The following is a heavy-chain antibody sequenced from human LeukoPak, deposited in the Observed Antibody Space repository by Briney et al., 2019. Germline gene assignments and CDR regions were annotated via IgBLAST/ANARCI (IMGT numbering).Heavy chain of an antibody. CDR1: GGFINDYY. D-gene: IGHD3-9*01. V-gene: IGHV4-59*08. J-gene: IGHJ4*02. CDR2: VYYSGSI. CDR3: ARGYVLRYFDWLSSQAYYFDY. Sequence: ASETLSLTCTVSGGFINDYYWNWIRQPPGQGLEWIGYVYYSGSINYNPSLKSRVTILVDTSKNQFSLKLSSVTAADTAVYYCARGYVLRYFDWLSSQAYYFDYWGQGTLVTVSS.